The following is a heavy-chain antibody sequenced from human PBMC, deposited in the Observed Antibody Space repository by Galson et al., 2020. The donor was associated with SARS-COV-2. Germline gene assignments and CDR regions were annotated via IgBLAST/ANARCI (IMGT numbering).Heavy chain of an antibody. CDR2: TYFNGGT. CDR3: ARYIVGGGRYYYYYMDV. CDR1: GGSIRGYY. V-gene: IGHV4-59*01. J-gene: IGHJ6*03. D-gene: IGHD1-26*01. Sequence: SETLSLTCSVSGGSIRGYYSTWIRQPPGTGPERIGITYFNGGTNYSPSLKSRVTISADTSKNRFSLKVTSVTAADTGVYYCARYIVGGGRYYYYYMDVWGKGTTVTISS.